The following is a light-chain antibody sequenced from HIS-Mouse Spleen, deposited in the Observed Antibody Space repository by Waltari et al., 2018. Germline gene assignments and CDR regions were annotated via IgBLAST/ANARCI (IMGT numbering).Light chain of an antibody. Sequence: DIQLTQSPSCLSASVGDRVTLTCRASQGISSYLALYQQKPGKAPKHLIYAASTLQSAVPSRFSGSGSGTEFTLTISSLQTDDFATYYCQQLNSYPYTFGQGTKLAIK. CDR1: QGISSY. V-gene: IGKV1-9*01. CDR3: QQLNSYPYT. CDR2: AAS. J-gene: IGKJ2*01.